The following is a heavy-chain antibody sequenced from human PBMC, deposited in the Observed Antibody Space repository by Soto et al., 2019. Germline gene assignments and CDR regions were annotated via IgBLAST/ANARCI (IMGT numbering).Heavy chain of an antibody. J-gene: IGHJ4*02. CDR1: GGSISSYY. CDR3: ATMGTPATGLYFFDY. Sequence: PSETLSLTCTVSGGSISSYYWSWIRQPPGKGLEWIGYIYYSGSTYYNLSLKSRVTISVDTSKSQFSLNLSFVTAADTAVYYCATMGTPATGLYFFDYWGQGSLVTVSS. V-gene: IGHV4-59*04. CDR2: IYYSGST. D-gene: IGHD2-15*01.